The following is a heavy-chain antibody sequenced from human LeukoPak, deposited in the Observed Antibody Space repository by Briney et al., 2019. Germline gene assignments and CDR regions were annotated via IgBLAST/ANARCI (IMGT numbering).Heavy chain of an antibody. Sequence: GGSLRLSCAGSGFSFSSYGMHWVRQAPGKGLEWMAFIRSDGSNKYYADSVKGRFTISRDNAKNSLYLQMNSLRAEDTALYYCARVSRTYYDFWSGCYYYYYMDVWGKGTTVTVSS. V-gene: IGHV3-30*02. J-gene: IGHJ6*03. CDR2: IRSDGSNK. D-gene: IGHD3-3*01. CDR1: GFSFSSYG. CDR3: ARVSRTYYDFWSGCYYYYYMDV.